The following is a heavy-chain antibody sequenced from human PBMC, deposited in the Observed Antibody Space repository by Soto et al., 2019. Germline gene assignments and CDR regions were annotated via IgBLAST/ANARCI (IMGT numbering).Heavy chain of an antibody. Sequence: GGSLRLSCAASGFTFSSYAMHWVRQAPGKGLEWVAVISYDGSNKYYADSVKGRFTISRDNSKNTLYLQMNSLRAEDTAVYYCARVLYDFWSGYRPHYYYGMDVWGQGTTVTVSS. V-gene: IGHV3-30-3*01. CDR1: GFTFSSYA. CDR3: ARVLYDFWSGYRPHYYYGMDV. CDR2: ISYDGSNK. J-gene: IGHJ6*02. D-gene: IGHD3-3*01.